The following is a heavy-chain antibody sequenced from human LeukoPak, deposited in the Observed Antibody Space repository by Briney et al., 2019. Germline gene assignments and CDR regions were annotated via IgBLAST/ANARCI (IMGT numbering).Heavy chain of an antibody. D-gene: IGHD3-22*01. CDR1: GVTFSSYG. Sequence: PGGSLRLSCAASGVTFSSYGMHWVRQAPGKGLEWVAVISFDATNKYYADSVKGRFTISRDNSKNTLYLQMNSLRAEDTAVYYRAKDSSADDSSGYSYYFDYWGQGTLVTVSS. J-gene: IGHJ4*02. CDR2: ISFDATNK. V-gene: IGHV3-30*18. CDR3: AKDSSADDSSGYSYYFDY.